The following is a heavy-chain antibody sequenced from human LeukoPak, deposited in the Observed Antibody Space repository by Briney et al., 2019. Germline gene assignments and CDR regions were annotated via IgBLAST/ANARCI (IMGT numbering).Heavy chain of an antibody. CDR1: GGSFSDYY. V-gene: IGHV4-34*01. Sequence: SETLSPTCAAYGGSFSDYYWSWIRQPPGKGLEWIGEVTHTGFTNYNPSLESRVVISVDTYNNQFSLKATSVAAADTAVYYCASRHIYSNYVDYWGQGTLVTVSS. J-gene: IGHJ4*02. CDR2: VTHTGFT. CDR3: ASRHIYSNYVDY. D-gene: IGHD4-11*01.